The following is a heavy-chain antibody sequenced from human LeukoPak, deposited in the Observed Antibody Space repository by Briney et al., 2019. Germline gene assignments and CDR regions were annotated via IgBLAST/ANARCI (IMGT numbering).Heavy chain of an antibody. J-gene: IGHJ4*02. CDR2: INHSGST. CDR1: GGSFSGYY. Sequence: TSETLSLTCAVYGGSFSGYYWSWIRPPPGKGLEWIGEINHSGSTNYNPSLKSRVTISVDTSKNQFSLKLSSVTAADTAVYYCARGRHHYSSSWYDYWGQGTLVTVSS. V-gene: IGHV4-34*01. D-gene: IGHD6-13*01. CDR3: ARGRHHYSSSWYDY.